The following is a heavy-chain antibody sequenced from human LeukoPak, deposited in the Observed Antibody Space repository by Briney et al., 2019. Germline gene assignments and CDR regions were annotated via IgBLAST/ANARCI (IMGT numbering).Heavy chain of an antibody. J-gene: IGHJ5*02. CDR1: GGSISSYY. V-gene: IGHV4-59*01. Sequence: SETLSLTCTVSGGSISSYYWSWIRQPPGKGLEWIGYIYYSGSTNYNPSLKSRVTISVDTSKNQFSLKLSSVTAADTAVYYCARDTYYYGSGSYPNRWFDPWGQGTLVTVSS. CDR3: ARDTYYYGSGSYPNRWFDP. D-gene: IGHD3-10*01. CDR2: IYYSGST.